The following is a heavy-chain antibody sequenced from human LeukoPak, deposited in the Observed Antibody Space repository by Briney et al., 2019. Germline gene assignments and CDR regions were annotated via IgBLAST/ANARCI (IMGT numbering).Heavy chain of an antibody. Sequence: SQTLSLTCTVSGGSISSGDYYWSWIRQPPGKGLEWIGYIYYSGSTYYNPSLKSRVTISVDTSKNQFSLKLSSVTAADTAVYYCARDRKGATDWFDPWGQEPWSPSPQ. V-gene: IGHV4-30-4*01. J-gene: IGHJ5*02. D-gene: IGHD1-26*01. CDR2: IYYSGST. CDR1: GGSISSGDYY. CDR3: ARDRKGATDWFDP.